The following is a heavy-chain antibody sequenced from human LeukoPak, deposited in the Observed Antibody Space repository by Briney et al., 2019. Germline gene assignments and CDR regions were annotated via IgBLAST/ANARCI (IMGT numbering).Heavy chain of an antibody. D-gene: IGHD3-9*01. CDR2: IYTSGST. CDR1: GGSISSYY. V-gene: IGHV4-4*07. CDR3: ARRVRELRYFDWLSNRWYFDY. Sequence: SSETLSLTCTVSGGSISSYYWSWIRQPAGKGLEWIGRIYTSGSTNYNPSLKSRVTMSVDTSKNQFSLKLSSVTTADTAVYYCARRVRELRYFDWLSNRWYFDYWGQGTLVTVSS. J-gene: IGHJ4*02.